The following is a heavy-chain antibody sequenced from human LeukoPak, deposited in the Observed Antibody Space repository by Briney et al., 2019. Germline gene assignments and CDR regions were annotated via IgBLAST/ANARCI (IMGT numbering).Heavy chain of an antibody. CDR1: GFTFSSSW. CDR2: IKEDGSEK. Sequence: PGGSLRLSCAASGFTFSSSWMSWVRQAPGKGLEWVANIKEDGSEKHYVDSVKGRFTISRENAKNSLHLQVNSLRAEDTAVYSCARDRYFQYWGQGTLVTVSS. CDR3: ARDRYFQY. V-gene: IGHV3-7*01. J-gene: IGHJ1*01. D-gene: IGHD1-14*01.